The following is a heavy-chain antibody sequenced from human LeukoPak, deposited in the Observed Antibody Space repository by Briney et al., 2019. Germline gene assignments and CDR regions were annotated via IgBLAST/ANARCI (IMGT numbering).Heavy chain of an antibody. D-gene: IGHD3-22*01. Sequence: SETLSLTCTVSGGSISSYYWSWIRQPPGKGLEWIGYIYYSGSTNYNPSLKSRVTISVDTSKNQFSLKLSSVTAADTAVYYCARQSITYYYDSSGYETSTRSFDYWGQGTLVTVSS. CDR3: ARQSITYYYDSSGYETSTRSFDY. CDR1: GGSISSYY. CDR2: IYYSGST. J-gene: IGHJ4*02. V-gene: IGHV4-59*01.